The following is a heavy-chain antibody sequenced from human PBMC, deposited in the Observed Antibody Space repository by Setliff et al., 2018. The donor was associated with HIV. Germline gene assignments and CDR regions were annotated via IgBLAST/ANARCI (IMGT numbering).Heavy chain of an antibody. CDR2: INHSGNT. D-gene: IGHD3-22*01. CDR3: ARGPTERYYESRGYYYFDN. CDR1: GGSFSGYY. Sequence: SETLSLTCAVYGGSFSGYYWSWIRKPPGKGLEWIGEINHSGNTNYNPSLKSRVTVSIDTSKNQFSLNLSSVTAADTAVYYCARGPTERYYESRGYYYFDNWGQGTQVTVSS. V-gene: IGHV4-34*01. J-gene: IGHJ4*02.